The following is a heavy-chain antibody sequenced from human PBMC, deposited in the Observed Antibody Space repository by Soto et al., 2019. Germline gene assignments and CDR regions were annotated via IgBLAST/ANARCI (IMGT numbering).Heavy chain of an antibody. CDR1: GGTFSTYT. CDR3: ARSQDSSGYWNSCFDP. D-gene: IGHD3-22*01. J-gene: IGHJ5*02. V-gene: IGHV1-69*01. Sequence: QVQLVQSGAEVKKPGSSVKVSCKSSGGTFSTYTLAWVRQAPGQGLEWVGGIIPIFGTANCPQKFKGRVTITADESTSTAYMELSSLRSEDTAVYYCARSQDSSGYWNSCFDPWGQGTLVTVSS. CDR2: IIPIFGTA.